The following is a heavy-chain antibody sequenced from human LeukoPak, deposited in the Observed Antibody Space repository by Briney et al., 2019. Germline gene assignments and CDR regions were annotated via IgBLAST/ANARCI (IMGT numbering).Heavy chain of an antibody. CDR2: ISSDGTNT. CDR3: ARVCYYYYMDV. J-gene: IGHJ6*03. Sequence: GGSLRLSCAASGFTFSSSWMHWVRQVPGTGPVWVSRISSDGTNTYYADSVKGRFSISRDNAKNTLYLQMNSLRAEDTAIYYCARVCYYYYMDVWGKGTTVTVSS. V-gene: IGHV3-74*01. D-gene: IGHD3-10*01. CDR1: GFTFSSSW.